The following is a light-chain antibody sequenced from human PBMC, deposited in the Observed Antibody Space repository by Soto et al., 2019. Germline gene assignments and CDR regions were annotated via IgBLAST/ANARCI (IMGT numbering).Light chain of an antibody. CDR3: MQGTHWPWT. V-gene: IGKV2-30*01. CDR2: EVS. J-gene: IGKJ1*01. Sequence: DVDMTQSPLSLPVTLGQPASISCRSSQSLVYSDGNTYLSWFQQRPGQSPRRLIYEVSNRECGVPDRFSGSGSGTDFTLKISRVEAEDVGVYYCMQGTHWPWTFGQGTKVEIK. CDR1: QSLVYSDGNTY.